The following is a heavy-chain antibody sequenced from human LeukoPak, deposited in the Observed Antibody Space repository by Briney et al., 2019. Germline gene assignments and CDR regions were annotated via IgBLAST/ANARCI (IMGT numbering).Heavy chain of an antibody. J-gene: IGHJ3*02. CDR2: ISYDGSNK. V-gene: IGHV3-30*04. Sequence: GRSLRLSCAASGFTFSSYAMHWVRQAPGKGLEWVAVISYDGSNKYYADSVKGRFTISRDNSKNTLYLQMNSLRAEDTAVYCCARGFCTTVVTGDAFDIWGQGTMVTVSS. CDR3: ARGFCTTVVTGDAFDI. CDR1: GFTFSSYA. D-gene: IGHD4-23*01.